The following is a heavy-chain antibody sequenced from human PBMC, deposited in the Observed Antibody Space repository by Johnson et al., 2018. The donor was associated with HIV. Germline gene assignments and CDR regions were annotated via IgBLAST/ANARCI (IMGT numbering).Heavy chain of an antibody. D-gene: IGHD1-26*01. CDR1: GVTVSSYD. J-gene: IGHJ3*02. V-gene: IGHV3-30*02. Sequence: QVQLVESGGGVVRPGGSLRLSCAASGVTVSSYDMHWVRQAPGKGLQWVAFIRYDGSNQYYADSVQGRLTISRDNYKNTLYLQMNSLRSEDRAVYYCARDGPTRLVGARGVFDAFDIWGQGTMVTVSS. CDR3: ARDGPTRLVGARGVFDAFDI. CDR2: IRYDGSNQ.